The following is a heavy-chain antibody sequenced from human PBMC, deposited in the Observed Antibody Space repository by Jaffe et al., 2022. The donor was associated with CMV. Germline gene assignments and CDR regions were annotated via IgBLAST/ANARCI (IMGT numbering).Heavy chain of an antibody. Sequence: QLHLQESGPGLVKPLETLSLTCTVSGDSITTGSHWWGWFRRPPGKGLEWIGNIYFTGTTRYNPSLKSRVTISLDTSKNQFFLRLTSVTAADTAEYYCARRESTNDFFSGYWGYYFDYWGPGSLVTVSS. J-gene: IGHJ4*02. CDR2: IYFTGTT. V-gene: IGHV4-39*01. D-gene: IGHD3-22*01. CDR1: GDSITTGSHW. CDR3: ARRESTNDFFSGYWGYYFDY.